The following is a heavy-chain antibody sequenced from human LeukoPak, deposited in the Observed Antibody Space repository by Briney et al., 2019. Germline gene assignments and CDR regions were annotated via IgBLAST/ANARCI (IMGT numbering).Heavy chain of an antibody. Sequence: SETLSLTCAVSGGSISGSSYYWGWIRQPPGKGLEWIGSIYYSGSTYYNPSLESRLTISVDTSKNQFSLKLSSVTAADAAVYYCARHSSFFSPLYPWGRGTLVTVSS. CDR1: GGSISGSSYY. J-gene: IGHJ5*02. CDR2: IYYSGST. D-gene: IGHD1-26*01. CDR3: ARHSSFFSPLYP. V-gene: IGHV4-39*01.